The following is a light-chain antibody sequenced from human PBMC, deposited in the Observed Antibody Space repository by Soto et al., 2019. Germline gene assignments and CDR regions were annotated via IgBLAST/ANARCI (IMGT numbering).Light chain of an antibody. Sequence: EVVLTQSTATLSLSQGERATLSCRASQSVSRYLAWYQQKPGQAPRLLIYDASNKATGIPARLSVSGSGKDLTLTNSSLEHEDYTVYYCHQRDNGGTFGPETKVDIK. J-gene: IGKJ3*01. V-gene: IGKV3-11*01. CDR2: DAS. CDR1: QSVSRY. CDR3: HQRDNGGT.